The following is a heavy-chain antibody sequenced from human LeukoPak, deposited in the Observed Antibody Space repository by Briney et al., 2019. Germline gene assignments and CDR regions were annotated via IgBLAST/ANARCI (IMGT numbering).Heavy chain of an antibody. V-gene: IGHV4-59*01. CDR3: ARVLPYSSGWGVDY. D-gene: IGHD6-19*01. J-gene: IGHJ4*02. Sequence: SETLSLTCTVSGGSIRSYYWSWIRQPPGKGLEWIGYIYYSGSTNYNPSLKSRVTISVDTSRDQFSLNVSSVTAADTAVYYCARVLPYSSGWGVDYWGQGTLVTVSS. CDR2: IYYSGST. CDR1: GGSIRSYY.